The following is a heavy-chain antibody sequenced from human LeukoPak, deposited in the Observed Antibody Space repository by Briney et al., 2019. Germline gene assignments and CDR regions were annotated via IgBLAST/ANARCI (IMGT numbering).Heavy chain of an antibody. CDR1: GDSMSSYY. V-gene: IGHV4-4*07. Sequence: SETLSLTCTVSGDSMSSYYWNFIRQPAGKGLEWIGRIHTSWTTYYNPSLKSRITMSVDTPRNQFSLRLTSVTAADTAVYYCARSEGGNSSYYFDYWGQGTLVTVSS. D-gene: IGHD4-23*01. J-gene: IGHJ4*02. CDR3: ARSEGGNSSYYFDY. CDR2: IHTSWTT.